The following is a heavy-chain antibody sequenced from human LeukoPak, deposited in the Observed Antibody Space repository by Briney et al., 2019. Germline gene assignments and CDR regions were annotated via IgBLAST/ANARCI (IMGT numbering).Heavy chain of an antibody. CDR2: ISGGAVST. CDR1: GFTFDSYV. V-gene: IGHV3-23*01. D-gene: IGHD5-12*01. J-gene: IGHJ4*02. CDR3: ARDPGYSNSPYYLDY. Sequence: GGSLRLSCAASGFTFDSYVMSWVRQAPGKGLQWVSSISGGAVSTYYADSVKGRFTISRDNSDNTLHLQMNSLRAEDTAVFYCARDPGYSNSPYYLDYWGQGTLVTVSS.